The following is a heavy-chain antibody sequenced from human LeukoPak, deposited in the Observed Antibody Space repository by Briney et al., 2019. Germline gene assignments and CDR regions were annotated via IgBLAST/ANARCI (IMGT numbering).Heavy chain of an antibody. CDR3: AREPIFGVVIMGFDY. J-gene: IGHJ4*02. Sequence: SETLSLTCAVYGGSFSGYYWSWIRQPPGKGLEWIGEINHGGSTNYNPSLKSRVTISVDTSKNQFSLKLSSVTAADTAVYYCAREPIFGVVIMGFDYWGQGTLVTVSS. CDR2: INHGGST. V-gene: IGHV4-34*01. D-gene: IGHD3-3*02. CDR1: GGSFSGYY.